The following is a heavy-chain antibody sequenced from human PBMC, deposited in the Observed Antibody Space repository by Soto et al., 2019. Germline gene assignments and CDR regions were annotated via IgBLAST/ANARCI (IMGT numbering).Heavy chain of an antibody. D-gene: IGHD2-15*01. CDR3: ARASGSGRRFDY. CDR1: GYTFTNSG. CDR2: INPSGVST. Sequence: ASVKVSCKASGYTFTNSGIIWVRQAPGQGLEWVGLINPSGVSTNYAQKLQGRVTMTKDTSTSTVYLELSSLSSEDTAVYYCARASGSGRRFDYWGQGTLVTVSS. V-gene: IGHV1-46*03. J-gene: IGHJ4*02.